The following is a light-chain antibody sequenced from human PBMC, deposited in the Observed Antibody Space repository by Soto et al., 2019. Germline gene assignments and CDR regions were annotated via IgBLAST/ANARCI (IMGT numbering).Light chain of an antibody. CDR2: PAS. CDR3: QQYYSYPRT. J-gene: IGKJ2*01. V-gene: IGKV1-8*01. Sequence: AIRMTQSPSSFSASTGDRVTITCRASQGISSYLAWYQQKPGKAPKLLIYPASTLQSGVSSRFSGSGSGTDFTLTISCLQSEDFATYYCQQYYSYPRTFGQGTKLEIK. CDR1: QGISSY.